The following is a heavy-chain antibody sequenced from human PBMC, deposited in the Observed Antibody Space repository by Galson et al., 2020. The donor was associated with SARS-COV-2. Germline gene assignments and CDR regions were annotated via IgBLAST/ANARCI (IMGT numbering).Heavy chain of an antibody. V-gene: IGHV4-61*02. CDR3: AREGGSVASTPGAMDV. CDR2: IYTSGST. Sequence: SETLSLTCTVSGDSIKSGSYYWTWIRQPAGKGLEWIGRIYTSGSTNYHPSLKSRITTSVDTSKNQFSLRLSSVTARDTAVYYCAREGGSVASTPGAMDVWGQGTTVTVSS. CDR1: GDSIKSGSYY. D-gene: IGHD6-19*01. J-gene: IGHJ6*02.